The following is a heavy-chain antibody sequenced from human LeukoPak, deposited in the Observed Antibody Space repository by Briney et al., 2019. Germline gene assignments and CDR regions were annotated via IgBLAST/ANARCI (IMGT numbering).Heavy chain of an antibody. CDR3: ARDFGETSLPNWFDP. Sequence: SETLSLTCAVYGGSFSGYYWGWIRQPPGKGLEWIGSTSHSDSPYYNPSLESRATISLDTSRNQFSLKLTSVTAADTAVYYCARDFGETSLPNWFDPWGQGTLVIVSS. V-gene: IGHV4-38-2*02. CDR2: TSHSDSP. J-gene: IGHJ5*02. D-gene: IGHD3-16*01. CDR1: GGSFSGYY.